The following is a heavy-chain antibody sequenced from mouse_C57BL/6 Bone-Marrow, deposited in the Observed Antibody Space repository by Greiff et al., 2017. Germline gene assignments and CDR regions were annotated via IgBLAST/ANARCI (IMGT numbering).Heavy chain of an antibody. CDR2: IWSGGST. CDR1: GFSLTSYG. J-gene: IGHJ1*03. CDR3: ARNWDHYCWYFDV. Sequence: QVHVKQSGPGLVQPSQSLSITCTVSGFSLTSYGVHWVRQSPGKGLEWLGVIWSGGSTDYNAAFISRLSISKDNSKSQVFFKMNSLQADDTAIYYCARNWDHYCWYFDVWGTGTTVTVSS. V-gene: IGHV2-2*01. D-gene: IGHD1-1*01.